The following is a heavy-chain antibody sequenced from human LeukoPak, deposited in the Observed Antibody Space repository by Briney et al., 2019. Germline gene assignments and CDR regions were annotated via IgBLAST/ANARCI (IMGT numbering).Heavy chain of an antibody. Sequence: GGSLRLSCAASGFTFSSYGMHWVRQAPGKGLEWVAFIRYDGSNKYYADSVKGRFTFSRDNSKNTLYLQMNSLRAEDTAVYFCARERSCPNGECFSYFDSWGQGILVTVSS. V-gene: IGHV3-30*02. J-gene: IGHJ4*02. CDR2: IRYDGSNK. D-gene: IGHD2-8*01. CDR1: GFTFSSYG. CDR3: ARERSCPNGECFSYFDS.